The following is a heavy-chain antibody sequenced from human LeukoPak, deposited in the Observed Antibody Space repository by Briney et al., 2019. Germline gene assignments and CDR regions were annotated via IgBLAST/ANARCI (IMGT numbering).Heavy chain of an antibody. Sequence: PSETLSLTCTVSGGSISSSSYYWGWIRQPPGKGLEWIGSIYYSGSTYYNPSLKSRVTISVDTPKNQFSLKLSSVTAADTAVYYCARHLWFGEFRNWFDPWGQGTLVTVSS. CDR2: IYYSGST. J-gene: IGHJ5*02. CDR1: GGSISSSSYY. CDR3: ARHLWFGEFRNWFDP. V-gene: IGHV4-39*01. D-gene: IGHD3-10*01.